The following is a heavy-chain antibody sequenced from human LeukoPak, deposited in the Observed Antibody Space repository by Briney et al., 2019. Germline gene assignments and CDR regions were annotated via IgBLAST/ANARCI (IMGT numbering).Heavy chain of an antibody. Sequence: GRSLRLSCAASGFTFSTYAMHWVRQAPGKGLEWVSAISGSGGSTNYADSVKGRFTISRDNSKNTLYLQMNSLRAEDTAVYYCAKARGSGYAEYYFDYWGQGTLVTVSS. J-gene: IGHJ4*02. V-gene: IGHV3-23*01. CDR3: AKARGSGYAEYYFDY. CDR1: GFTFSTYA. CDR2: ISGSGGST. D-gene: IGHD5-12*01.